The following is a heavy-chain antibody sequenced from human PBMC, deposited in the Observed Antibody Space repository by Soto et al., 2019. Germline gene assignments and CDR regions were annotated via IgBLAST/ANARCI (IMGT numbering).Heavy chain of an antibody. CDR3: ARDNDRPQLGGNYYYILDV. CDR2: IMPIFRTP. CDR1: GGTFRNSA. V-gene: IGHV1-69*12. J-gene: IGHJ6*02. D-gene: IGHD1-1*01. Sequence: QVQLEQSGAEVMKPGSSVKVSCKASGGTFRNSAISWVRQAPGQGLEWMGGIMPIFRTPDYAQKFHGRVTITADESTSTAYMELSGLRSDDTAVYFCARDNDRPQLGGNYYYILDVWGHGTTVTVSS.